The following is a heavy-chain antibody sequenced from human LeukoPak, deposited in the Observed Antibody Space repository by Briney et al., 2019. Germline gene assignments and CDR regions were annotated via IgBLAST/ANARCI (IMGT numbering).Heavy chain of an antibody. J-gene: IGHJ6*03. V-gene: IGHV3-23*01. CDR2: ISGSGGTT. Sequence: GGSLRLSCAASGFTFSSYAMSWVRQAPGKGLEWVSAISGSGGTTYYADSVKGRFTISRDNAKNSLYLQMNSLRAEDTAVYYCARDPYSGSYGNYYYYFMDVWGKGTTVTISS. D-gene: IGHD1-26*01. CDR3: ARDPYSGSYGNYYYYFMDV. CDR1: GFTFSSYA.